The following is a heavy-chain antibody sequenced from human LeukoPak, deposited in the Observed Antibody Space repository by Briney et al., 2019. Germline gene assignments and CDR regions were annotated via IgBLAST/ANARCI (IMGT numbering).Heavy chain of an antibody. CDR3: ANLRGNHWYIEY. CDR2: ISYDGSNK. J-gene: IGHJ4*02. D-gene: IGHD1-14*01. CDR1: GFTFSSYA. Sequence: GRSLRLSCAASGFTFSSYAMHWVRQAPGKGLEWVAVISYDGSNKYYADSVKGRFTISRDNSKNTLYLQMNSLRAEDTAVYYCANLRGNHWYIEYWGQGTLVTVSS. V-gene: IGHV3-30-3*01.